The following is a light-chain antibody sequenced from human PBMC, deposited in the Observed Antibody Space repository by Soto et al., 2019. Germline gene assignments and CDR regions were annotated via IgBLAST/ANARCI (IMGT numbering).Light chain of an antibody. V-gene: IGKV3-20*01. CDR2: GTS. CDR3: QQYRSSIT. CDR1: QSVPSGY. J-gene: IGKJ5*01. Sequence: EIVLTQSPGTLSFSPGERATLSCRASQSVPSGYLAWYQQKPGQAPRLLIYGTSSRATGIPDRFSGSGSGTDFTLTISRLEPEDFAVYYCQQYRSSITFGQGTRLEIK.